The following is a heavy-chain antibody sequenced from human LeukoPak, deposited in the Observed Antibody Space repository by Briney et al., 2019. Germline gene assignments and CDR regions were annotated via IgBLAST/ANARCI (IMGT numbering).Heavy chain of an antibody. CDR2: ITNSGNSK. Sequence: GGSLRLSCAASEFTFSSYSMNWVRQAPGKGLEWVSYITNSGNSKSYADSVKGRFTISRDNTKNSLYLQMNGLRAEDTAVYYCASAPMTYSGTYYGEDYWGQGTLVTVST. CDR1: EFTFSSYS. D-gene: IGHD1-26*01. CDR3: ASAPMTYSGTYYGEDY. V-gene: IGHV3-48*01. J-gene: IGHJ4*02.